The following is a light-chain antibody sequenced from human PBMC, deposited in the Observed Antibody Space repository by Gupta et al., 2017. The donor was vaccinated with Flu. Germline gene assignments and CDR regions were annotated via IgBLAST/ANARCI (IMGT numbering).Light chain of an antibody. CDR3: SSYINGNTGVV. CDR1: SSDIGGYDY. J-gene: IGLJ3*02. V-gene: IGLV2-14*01. CDR2: EVS. Sequence: QSALTQPASVSGSPGQSIAISSTGTSSDIGGYDYVSWYQQPPGNAPKLMVFEVSRRPAGMTDRFSGSRSGKTASLTISGLLAEDEAFYYCSSYINGNTGVVFGGGTKLTV.